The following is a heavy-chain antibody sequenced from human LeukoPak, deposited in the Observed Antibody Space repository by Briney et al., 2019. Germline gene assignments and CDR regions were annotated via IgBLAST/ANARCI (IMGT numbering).Heavy chain of an antibody. CDR2: ISSSGSTI. CDR3: ARDRTSPKGNGYYYYYYMDV. V-gene: IGHV3-48*03. CDR1: GFTFSSYE. J-gene: IGHJ6*03. Sequence: PGGSLRLSCAASGFTFSSYEMNWVRQAPGKGLEWVSYISSSGSTIYYADSVKGRFTISRDNAKNSLYLQMNSLRAEDTAVYYCARDRTSPKGNGYYYYYYMDVWGKETTVTVSS. D-gene: IGHD4-23*01.